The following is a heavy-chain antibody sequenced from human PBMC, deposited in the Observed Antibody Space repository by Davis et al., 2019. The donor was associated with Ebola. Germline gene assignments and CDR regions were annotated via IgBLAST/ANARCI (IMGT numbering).Heavy chain of an antibody. Sequence: SETLSLTCFVSGGSVSSRDNYYWSWIRQSPGKGPEWIALIYYSGSTNYNPSLKSRVTISVDTSKNQFSLKLSSVTAADTAVYYCARGVYWWDNNPNYYYYGMDVWGQGTTVTVSS. CDR3: ARGVYWWDNNPNYYYYGMDV. CDR2: IYYSGST. J-gene: IGHJ6*02. D-gene: IGHD2-8*02. CDR1: GGSVSSRDNYY. V-gene: IGHV4-61*01.